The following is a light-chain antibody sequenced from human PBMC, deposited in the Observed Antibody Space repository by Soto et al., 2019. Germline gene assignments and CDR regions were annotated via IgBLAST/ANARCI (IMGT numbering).Light chain of an antibody. Sequence: QSALTQPASVSGSSGQSITISCTGTNSDVGGYDYVSWYQQHPDKAPKFMIYEVTNRPSGVSHRFSGSKSGNTASLTISGLQAEDEADYYCSSYTTTNTYVFGTGTKV. V-gene: IGLV2-14*01. J-gene: IGLJ1*01. CDR2: EVT. CDR1: NSDVGGYDY. CDR3: SSYTTTNTYV.